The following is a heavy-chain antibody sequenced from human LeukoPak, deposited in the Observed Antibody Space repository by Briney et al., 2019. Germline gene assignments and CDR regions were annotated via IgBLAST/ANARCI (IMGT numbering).Heavy chain of an antibody. CDR1: GDSIRSRSYY. D-gene: IGHD3-22*01. V-gene: IGHV4-39*01. Sequence: PSETLSLTCIVSGDSIRSRSYYWGRIRQPPGKGLEWIGSIYYSGTTYYNPSLKSRVTISVDTSKDQFSLKLGSVTAADTAVYYCARHSYYSDNSGSYYYFDYWGPGTLVTVSS. CDR3: ARHSYYSDNSGSYYYFDY. CDR2: IYYSGTT. J-gene: IGHJ4*02.